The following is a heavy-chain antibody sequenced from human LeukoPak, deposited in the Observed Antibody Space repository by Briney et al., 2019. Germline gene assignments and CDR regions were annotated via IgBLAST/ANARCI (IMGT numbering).Heavy chain of an antibody. CDR1: GYTFTSYG. Sequence: ASVKVSCRASGYTFTSYGISWVRLAPGHGLEWMGWISAYNGNRKYEKKLQGRVTMTTDTATSTAYMELSSLRADDTAVYYCARDRWGVNYYQYMDVWGKGTTVTVSS. V-gene: IGHV1-18*01. CDR3: ARDRWGVNYYQYMDV. D-gene: IGHD3-10*01. J-gene: IGHJ6*03. CDR2: ISAYNGNR.